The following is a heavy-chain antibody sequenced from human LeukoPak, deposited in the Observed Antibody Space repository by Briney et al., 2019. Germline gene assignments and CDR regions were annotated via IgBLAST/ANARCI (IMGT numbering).Heavy chain of an antibody. Sequence: SETLSLTCAVYGRSFSGYYWRWIRHPPGKGREWLGEINNSGSTNYNPSLKSRVTISVDTSKNQFSLKLSSMTAADTAVYYCARSAIYYYGSGAQLDYWGKGTLVTVSS. CDR2: INNSGST. CDR3: ARSAIYYYGSGAQLDY. D-gene: IGHD3-10*01. J-gene: IGHJ4*02. V-gene: IGHV4-34*01. CDR1: GRSFSGYY.